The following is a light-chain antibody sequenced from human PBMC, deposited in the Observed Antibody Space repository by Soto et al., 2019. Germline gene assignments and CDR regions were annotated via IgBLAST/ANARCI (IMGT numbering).Light chain of an antibody. Sequence: QSVLTQPPSASGTRGQRVTISCSGSSSNIGSNTVNWYQQLPGTAPKLLIYSNNQRPSGVPDRFSGSKTGTSASLAISGLQSEDEADFYCAVWDDSLNGPVFGGGTKVTVL. CDR1: SSNIGSNT. CDR3: AVWDDSLNGPV. V-gene: IGLV1-44*01. CDR2: SNN. J-gene: IGLJ2*01.